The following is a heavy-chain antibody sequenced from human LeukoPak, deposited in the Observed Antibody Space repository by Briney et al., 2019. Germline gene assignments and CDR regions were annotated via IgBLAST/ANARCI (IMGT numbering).Heavy chain of an antibody. D-gene: IGHD3-10*01. CDR1: GYSISRGYY. CDR2: IYYSGST. J-gene: IGHJ6*03. Sequence: SETLSLTCTVSGYSISRGYYWGWIRQPPGKGLEWIGSIYYSGSTYYNPSLKSRVTISVDTSKNQFSLKLSAVTAADTAVYYCASVRRGFGESSKYYSYYYMDVWGNGTTVTISS. CDR3: ASVRRGFGESSKYYSYYYMDV. V-gene: IGHV4-38-2*02.